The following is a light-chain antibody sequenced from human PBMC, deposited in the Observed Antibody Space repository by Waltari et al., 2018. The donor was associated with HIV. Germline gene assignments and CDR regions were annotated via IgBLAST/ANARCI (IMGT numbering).Light chain of an antibody. V-gene: IGLV1-44*01. CDR1: SSNIGTNT. Sequence: QSVLTQPPSASGTPGQRVTISCSGGSSNIGTNTVHWYQHLPGSAPKLLIYSNNQRPSGVPDRFSASKSGTSASLAISGLRSEDEAEYYCAAWDENLNGLFGGGTKLTVL. CDR3: AAWDENLNGL. CDR2: SNN. J-gene: IGLJ3*02.